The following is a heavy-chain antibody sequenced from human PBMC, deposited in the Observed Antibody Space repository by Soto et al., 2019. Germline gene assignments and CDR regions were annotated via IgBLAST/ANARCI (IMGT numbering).Heavy chain of an antibody. D-gene: IGHD5-18*01. Sequence: PGESLKISCKGSGYRLTSYWISWVRQMPGKGLEWMGRIDPSDSYTNYSPSFQGHVTISADKSISTAYLQWSSLKASDTAMYYCARLRSYGQNXFDPCGQGSLVTVSS. CDR3: ARLRSYGQNXFDP. CDR2: IDPSDSYT. J-gene: IGHJ5*02. V-gene: IGHV5-10-1*01. CDR1: GYRLTSYW.